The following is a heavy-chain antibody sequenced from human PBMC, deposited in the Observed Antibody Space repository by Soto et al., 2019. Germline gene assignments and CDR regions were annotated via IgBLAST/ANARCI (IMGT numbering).Heavy chain of an antibody. D-gene: IGHD2-21*02. CDR3: ARDSDSGVVTPVSSLNY. V-gene: IGHV1-69*13. Sequence: GASVKVSCKASGGTFSNYAISWVRQASGQGLEWMGSIIPVFGKANYAQKFQDRVTIIADEYAKTAYLEISSLRSEDTAVYYCARDSDSGVVTPVSSLNYWGQGPLVTVSS. CDR1: GGTFSNYA. CDR2: IIPVFGKA. J-gene: IGHJ4*02.